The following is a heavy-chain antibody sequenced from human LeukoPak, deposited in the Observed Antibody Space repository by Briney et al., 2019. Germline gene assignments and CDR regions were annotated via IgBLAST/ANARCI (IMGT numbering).Heavy chain of an antibody. CDR1: GFTFSGAW. CDR3: TTVTHFYL. V-gene: IGHV3-15*01. D-gene: IGHD2/OR15-2a*01. CDR2: IQGGGTT. J-gene: IGHJ4*02. Sequence: PGGSLRLSCAASGFTFSGAWLSWVRQAPGKGLEWIGRIQGGGTTDYAAPVKGRFTISRDDSKATLYLQMNSLKTEDTAIYYCTTVTHFYLGGQGILVTVSS.